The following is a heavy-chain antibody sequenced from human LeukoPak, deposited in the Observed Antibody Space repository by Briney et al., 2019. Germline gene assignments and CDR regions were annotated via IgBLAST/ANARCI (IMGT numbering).Heavy chain of an antibody. CDR2: INSDGSST. CDR3: ARDLYYYYYMDV. V-gene: IGHV3-74*01. J-gene: IGHJ6*03. CDR1: GFTFSSYW. Sequence: GGSLRLSCAASGFTFSSYWMHWVRQAPGKGLAWVSRINSDGSSTSYADSVKGRFTISRDNAKNTLYLQMNSLRAEDTAVYYCARDLYYYYYMDVWGKGTTVTVSS.